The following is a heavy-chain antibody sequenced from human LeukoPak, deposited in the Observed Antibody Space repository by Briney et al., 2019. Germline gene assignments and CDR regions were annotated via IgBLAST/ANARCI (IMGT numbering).Heavy chain of an antibody. J-gene: IGHJ4*02. CDR2: VNLQGST. Sequence: SETLSLTCGVSGGSITNTNYWTWVRQPPGKGLEWIGEVNLQGSTNYNPSLMGRVAIAVDMSENHISLQLTSVTAADTAVYYCAREGGPYRPLDYSGQGTLVTVSS. CDR1: GGSITNTNY. V-gene: IGHV4-4*02. CDR3: AREGGPYRPLDY.